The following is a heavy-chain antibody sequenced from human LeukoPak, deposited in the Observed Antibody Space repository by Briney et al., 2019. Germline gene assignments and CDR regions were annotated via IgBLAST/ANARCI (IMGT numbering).Heavy chain of an antibody. CDR2: ISAYVGHT. CDR3: ARASVVSHPFYYYAMDV. D-gene: IGHD4-23*01. J-gene: IGHJ6*02. V-gene: IGHV1-18*04. Sequence: ASVNVSCKHCVCWLHNFLLTGLDQAPGQGLEWMGWISAYVGHTDYAQKLQGRVTLTTDTSTSTAYMELRSLRSDDTAVYFCARASVVSHPFYYYAMDVWGQGTTVTVSS. CDR1: VCWLHNFL.